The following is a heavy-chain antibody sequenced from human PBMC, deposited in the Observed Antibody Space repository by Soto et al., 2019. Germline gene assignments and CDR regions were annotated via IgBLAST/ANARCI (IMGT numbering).Heavy chain of an antibody. CDR2: IYSGGST. CDR1: GFTVSSNY. CDR3: ARGPIYPAYYFDY. J-gene: IGHJ4*02. Sequence: GGSLRLSCAASGFTVSSNYMSWVRQAPGKGLEWVSVIYSGGSTYYADSVKGRFTISRDNSKNTLYLQMNSLRAEDTAVYYCARGPIYPAYYFDYCGQGTLVTVSS. V-gene: IGHV3-53*01. D-gene: IGHD2-2*02.